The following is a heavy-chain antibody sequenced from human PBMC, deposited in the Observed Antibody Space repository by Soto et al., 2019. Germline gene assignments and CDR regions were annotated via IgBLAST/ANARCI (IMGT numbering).Heavy chain of an antibody. D-gene: IGHD3-22*01. V-gene: IGHV3-23*01. CDR1: GFTFSSYA. Sequence: QTGGSLRLSCAASGFTFSSYAMSWVRQAPGKGMEWVSAISGSGGSTYYADSVKGRFTISRDNSKNTLYLQMNSLRAEDTAVYYCAKQKAPEDDYDSSGYQRFLFDYWGQGTLVTVSS. CDR2: ISGSGGST. CDR3: AKQKAPEDDYDSSGYQRFLFDY. J-gene: IGHJ4*02.